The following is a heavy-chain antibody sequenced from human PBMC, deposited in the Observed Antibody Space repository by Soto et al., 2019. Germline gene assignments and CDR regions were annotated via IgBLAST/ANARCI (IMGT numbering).Heavy chain of an antibody. J-gene: IGHJ5*02. V-gene: IGHV1-69*06. Sequence: QEQLVQSGAEVKKPGSSVKVSCKVSGGTFSTYAITWVRQAPGKGLEWMGGIIPIFNTAKYAKKFQGRVTITADKSTSTAHMELSSLRSEDTAVYYCARQMVNSGWYYGNWFDPWGQGTLVTVSS. D-gene: IGHD6-19*01. CDR1: GGTFSTYA. CDR2: IIPIFNTA. CDR3: ARQMVNSGWYYGNWFDP.